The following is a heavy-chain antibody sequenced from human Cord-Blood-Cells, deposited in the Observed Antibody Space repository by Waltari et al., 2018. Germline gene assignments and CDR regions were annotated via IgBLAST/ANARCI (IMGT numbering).Heavy chain of an antibody. J-gene: IGHJ3*02. D-gene: IGHD5-12*01. CDR2: SYYSGST. CDR1: GGSISSSSYS. Sequence: QLQLQESGPGLVKPSETLSLTCTVPGGSISSSSYSWGWIRQPPGKGREWIGSSYYSGSTSSIPSLETRVTISVDTSKNQFSLKLSSVTAADTAVYYCAIFGYDRAFDIWGQGTMVTVSS. CDR3: AIFGYDRAFDI. V-gene: IGHV4-39*01.